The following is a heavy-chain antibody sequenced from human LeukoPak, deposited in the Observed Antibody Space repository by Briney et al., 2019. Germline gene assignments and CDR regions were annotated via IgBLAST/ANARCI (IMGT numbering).Heavy chain of an antibody. V-gene: IGHV6-1*01. CDR3: ARRLTQYDCFDP. D-gene: IGHD2-2*01. CDR2: TYYRSTWYN. J-gene: IGHJ5*02. Sequence: SQTLSLTCAISGDSVSSNSVTWNWIRQSPSRGLEWLGRTYYRSTWYNDYAVSVRGRITDNPDTSKNQFSLHLNPVTPEDTAVYYCARRLTQYDCFDPWGQGILVTVSS. CDR1: GDSVSSNSVT.